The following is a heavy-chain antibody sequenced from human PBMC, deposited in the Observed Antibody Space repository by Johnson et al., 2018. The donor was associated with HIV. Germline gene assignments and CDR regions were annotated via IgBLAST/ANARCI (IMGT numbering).Heavy chain of an antibody. CDR3: ARAIAAAGSSLEDDA. D-gene: IGHD6-13*01. J-gene: IGHJ3*01. CDR1: GFTFDDYA. CDR2: ISWNSGSI. V-gene: IGHV3-9*01. Sequence: QLVESGGGLVQPGGSLRLSCAASGFTFDDYAMHWVRQAPGKGLEWVSGISWNSGSIGYADSVKGRFTISRDNAKNSLYLQMNSLRAEDTALYYCARAIAAAGSSLEDDAWGQGTMVTVSS.